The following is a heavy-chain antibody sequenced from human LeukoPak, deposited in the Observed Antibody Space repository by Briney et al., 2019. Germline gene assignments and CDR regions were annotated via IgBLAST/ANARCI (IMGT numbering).Heavy chain of an antibody. J-gene: IGHJ5*02. CDR2: ISSNNNI. CDR1: GFTFSSYA. V-gene: IGHV3-69-1*01. D-gene: IGHD2-8*01. CDR3: GREDCNNVRCCGASDA. Sequence: KSGGSLRLSCVGSGFTFSSYAMNWVRQAPGKGLEWVSSISSNNNIYYADSVKGRFTISRDNAKNSLSLQMNSLRGEDTAVYYCGREDCNNVRCCGASDAWGQGTLVTVSS.